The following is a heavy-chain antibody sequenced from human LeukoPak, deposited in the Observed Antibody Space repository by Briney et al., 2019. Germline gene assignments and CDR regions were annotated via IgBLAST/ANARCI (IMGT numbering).Heavy chain of an antibody. J-gene: IGHJ5*02. CDR3: TQRQGPTSGSYDYFDP. CDR2: IHSSGYT. D-gene: IGHD1-26*01. Sequence: PSETLSLTCTVSGGSISGNYWSWIRQPPGQGLEWIAYIHSSGYTNYNPSLRSRVTISVGTSNNQFSLKVTSVTAADTAIYYCTQRQGPTSGSYDYFDPWGQGALVTVSS. V-gene: IGHV4-4*09. CDR1: GGSISGNY.